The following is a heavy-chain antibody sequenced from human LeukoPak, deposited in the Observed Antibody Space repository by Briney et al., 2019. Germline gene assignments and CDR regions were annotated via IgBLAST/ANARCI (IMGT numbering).Heavy chain of an antibody. V-gene: IGHV3-21*04. J-gene: IGHJ5*02. D-gene: IGHD6-6*01. CDR3: AKAFFYPPRHWFDP. CDR1: GFTFSSYS. CDR2: ISSSSSYI. Sequence: GGSLRLSCAASGFTFSSYSMNWVRQAPGKGLEWVSSISSSSSYIYYADSVKGRFTISRDNSKNTLYLQMNSLRAEDTAVYYCAKAFFYPPRHWFDPWGQGTLVTVSS.